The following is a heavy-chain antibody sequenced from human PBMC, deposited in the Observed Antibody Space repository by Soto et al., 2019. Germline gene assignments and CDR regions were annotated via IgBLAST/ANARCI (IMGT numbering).Heavy chain of an antibody. Sequence: EVQLVESGGGLVQPGGSLRLPCAASGFTFSSYWMYWVRQAPGKGLVWVSRTNSDGSDTSYADSVKGRFTISRDNAKNTLYLQMNSLRAEDTAVYYCARDRGWSLFDYWGQGTLVTVSS. CDR2: TNSDGSDT. CDR1: GFTFSSYW. V-gene: IGHV3-74*01. D-gene: IGHD6-19*01. J-gene: IGHJ4*02. CDR3: ARDRGWSLFDY.